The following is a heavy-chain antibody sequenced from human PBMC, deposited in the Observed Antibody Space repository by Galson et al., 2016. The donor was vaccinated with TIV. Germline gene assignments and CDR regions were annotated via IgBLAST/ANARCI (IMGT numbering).Heavy chain of an antibody. J-gene: IGHJ6*02. CDR1: GYSISSGYY. CDR2: IYYTGTT. Sequence: LSLTCTVSGYSISSGYYWGWIRQFPGKGLEWMGSIYYTGTTYTNPSLKSRLTLSVDTSNNQASLRLSSVTAADTAVYYCAREGSTVTMHHYFGMDVWGQGTTVTVSS. CDR3: AREGSTVTMHHYFGMDV. V-gene: IGHV4-38-2*02. D-gene: IGHD4-17*01.